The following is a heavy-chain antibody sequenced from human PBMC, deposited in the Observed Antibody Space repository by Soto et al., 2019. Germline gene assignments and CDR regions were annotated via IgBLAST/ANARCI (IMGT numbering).Heavy chain of an antibody. Sequence: ASVKVSWKASGYTFTSYAMHWVRQAPGQRLEWMGWINAGNGNTKYSQKFQGRVTITRDTSASTAYMELSSLRSEDTAVYYCARSSSWYTPYYYYMDVWGKGTTVTVSS. D-gene: IGHD6-13*01. CDR1: GYTFTSYA. V-gene: IGHV1-3*01. CDR2: INAGNGNT. J-gene: IGHJ6*03. CDR3: ARSSSWYTPYYYYMDV.